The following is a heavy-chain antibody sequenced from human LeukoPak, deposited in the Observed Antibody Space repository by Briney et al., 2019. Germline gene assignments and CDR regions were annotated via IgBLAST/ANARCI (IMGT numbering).Heavy chain of an antibody. J-gene: IGHJ6*02. Sequence: EASVKVSCKVSGYTLTELSMHWVRQAPGKGLEWMGGLDPEDGETIYAQKFQGRVTMTEDTSTDTAYMELSSLRSEDTAVYYCATILAVAGGSGMDVWGQGTTVTVSS. D-gene: IGHD6-19*01. CDR3: ATILAVAGGSGMDV. CDR2: LDPEDGET. V-gene: IGHV1-24*01. CDR1: GYTLTELS.